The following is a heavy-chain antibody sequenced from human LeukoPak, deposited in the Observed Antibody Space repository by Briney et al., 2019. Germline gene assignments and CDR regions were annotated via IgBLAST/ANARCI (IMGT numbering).Heavy chain of an antibody. D-gene: IGHD2-15*01. CDR1: GGPFSGYY. J-gene: IGHJ5*02. CDR2: INRSGST. V-gene: IGHV4-34*01. CDR3: ARLITSVVVTASGWFDP. Sequence: SETLSLTCAVYGGPFSGYYWSWIRQPPGKGLEWIGEINRSGSTNYNPSRKSRVTISVDTSKNQFCLKLSSVTAADTAVYYCARLITSVVVTASGWFDPWGQGTLVTVSS.